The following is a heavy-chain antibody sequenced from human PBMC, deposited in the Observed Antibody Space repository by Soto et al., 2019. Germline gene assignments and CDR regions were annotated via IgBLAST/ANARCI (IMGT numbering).Heavy chain of an antibody. Sequence: GVEWMGIIIPSGGSTSYAQKFQGRVTMTRDTPTSTVYMELSSLRSEDTAVYFFARDRTRAKSPGYYFDYWGXGTL. CDR3: ARDRTRAKSPGYYFDY. J-gene: IGHJ4*02. D-gene: IGHD7-27*01. V-gene: IGHV1-46*01. CDR2: IIPSGGST.